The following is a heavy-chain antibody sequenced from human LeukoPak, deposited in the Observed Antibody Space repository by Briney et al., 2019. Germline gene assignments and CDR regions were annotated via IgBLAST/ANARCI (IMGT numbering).Heavy chain of an antibody. CDR1: GFSFSSYP. Sequence: PGGSLRLSCVASGFSFSSYPMNWVRQAPGKGLEWVSAISGSGGSTYYADSVKGRFTISRDNSKNTLYLQMNSLRAEDTAVYYCAKTLRPLKAWGQGTLVTVSS. CDR3: AKTLRPLKA. CDR2: ISGSGGST. D-gene: IGHD6-6*01. V-gene: IGHV3-23*01. J-gene: IGHJ5*02.